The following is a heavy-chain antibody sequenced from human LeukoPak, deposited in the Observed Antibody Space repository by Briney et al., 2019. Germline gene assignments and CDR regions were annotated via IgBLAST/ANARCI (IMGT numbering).Heavy chain of an antibody. CDR2: IRYDGSNK. V-gene: IGHV3-30*02. CDR3: AKGRARRPNVVAAGIYYYYMDV. Sequence: PGGSLRLSCAASGFTFSSYGMHWVRQAPGKGLEWVAFIRYDGSNKYYADSVKGRFTISRDNSKNTLYLQMNSLRAEDTAVYYCAKGRARRPNVVAAGIYYYYMDVWGKGTTVTISS. CDR1: GFTFSSYG. D-gene: IGHD6-13*01. J-gene: IGHJ6*03.